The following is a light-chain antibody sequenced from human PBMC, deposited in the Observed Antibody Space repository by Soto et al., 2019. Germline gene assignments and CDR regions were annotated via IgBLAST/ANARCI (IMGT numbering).Light chain of an antibody. Sequence: QSVLTQPRSVSGSPGQSVTISCTGNSSDVGGYNYVSWYQQHPGKAPKLMIYDVSKRPSGVPDRFSGSKSGNTASLTISGLQAEDEADYYCCSYAGSSTWVFGTGTKVTVL. CDR1: SSDVGGYNY. CDR3: CSYAGSSTWV. CDR2: DVS. J-gene: IGLJ1*01. V-gene: IGLV2-11*01.